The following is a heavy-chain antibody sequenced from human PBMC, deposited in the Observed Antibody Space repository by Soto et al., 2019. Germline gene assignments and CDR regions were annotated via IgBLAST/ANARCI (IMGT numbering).Heavy chain of an antibody. CDR3: ARTALLLGELSLMDV. D-gene: IGHD3-16*02. CDR2: ISSSSSYT. Sequence: GGSLILSCAASGFTFSDYYLSWIRQAPGKGLEWVSYISSSSSYTNYADSVKGRFTISRDNAKNTLYLQMNSLRAEDTAVYYCARTALLLGELSLMDVWGQGTTVTVSS. CDR1: GFTFSDYY. J-gene: IGHJ6*02. V-gene: IGHV3-11*06.